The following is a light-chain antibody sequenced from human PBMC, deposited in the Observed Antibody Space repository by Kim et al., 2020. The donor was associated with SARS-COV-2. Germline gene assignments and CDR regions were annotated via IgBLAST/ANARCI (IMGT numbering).Light chain of an antibody. J-gene: IGLJ1*01. V-gene: IGLV2-14*03. CDR3: TSYTRSSTLAV. CDR2: DVT. CDR1: RSDIGGYNY. Sequence: QSALTQPASVSGSPGQSITISRTGSRSDIGGYNYVSWYQKHPGKAPKLLIYDVTSRPSGVSDRFSGSKSGNTASLAISGLQADDEADYYCTSYTRSSTLAVFGSGTKVTVL.